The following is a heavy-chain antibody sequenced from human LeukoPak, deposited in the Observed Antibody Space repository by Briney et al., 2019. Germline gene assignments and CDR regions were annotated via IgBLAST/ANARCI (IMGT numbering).Heavy chain of an antibody. Sequence: SETLSLTCAVYDGSFSGYYWSWIRQPPGKGLEWIGQVNHSGSTNYNPSLKSRVIISVDTSKNQFSLKLSSVTAADTAVYYCVSWSDYWGQGTLVTVSS. CDR2: VNHSGST. CDR1: DGSFSGYY. CDR3: VSWSDY. V-gene: IGHV4-34*01. J-gene: IGHJ4*02. D-gene: IGHD1-1*01.